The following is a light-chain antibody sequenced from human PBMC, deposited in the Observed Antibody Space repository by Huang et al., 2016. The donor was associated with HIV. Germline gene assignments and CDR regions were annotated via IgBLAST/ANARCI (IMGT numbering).Light chain of an antibody. Sequence: DVVMTQSPLSLPVTLGQPASISCRSSQSLVHSDGNTYLNWFQQRPGQSPRRLIYKVSNRDSGVPDRFSGSGSGTDFTLKISMVEAEDVGVYYCMQGTHWPPAYTFGQGTKQDIK. J-gene: IGKJ2*01. V-gene: IGKV2-30*02. CDR2: KVS. CDR3: MQGTHWPPAYT. CDR1: QSLVHSDGNTY.